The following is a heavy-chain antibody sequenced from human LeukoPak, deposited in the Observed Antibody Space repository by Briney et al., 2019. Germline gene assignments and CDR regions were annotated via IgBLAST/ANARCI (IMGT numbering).Heavy chain of an antibody. CDR3: ARKTDDSFDY. V-gene: IGHV5-51*01. J-gene: IGHJ4*02. CDR2: IFPSDSDT. Sequence: GESLKISCQGSGYSFSNYWIGWVRQMPGKGLEWMGMIFPSDSDTRYGPSFQGQVTISSDKSIGTAYLQWSSLKDSDTAMYYCARKTDDSFDYWGQGTLVTVSS. CDR1: GYSFSNYW.